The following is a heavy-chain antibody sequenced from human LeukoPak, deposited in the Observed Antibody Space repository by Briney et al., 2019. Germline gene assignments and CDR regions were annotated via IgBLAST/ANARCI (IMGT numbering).Heavy chain of an antibody. CDR1: GGSISSYY. Sequence: SETLSLTCTVSGGSISSYYGNWIRQPPGKGLEWIGYIYYSGSTNYNPSLKSRITILVDTSKNQFSLRLSSVTAADTAVYYCAREYSSSSGRRAFDIWGQGTMVTVSS. D-gene: IGHD6-6*01. J-gene: IGHJ3*02. CDR2: IYYSGST. V-gene: IGHV4-59*08. CDR3: AREYSSSSGRRAFDI.